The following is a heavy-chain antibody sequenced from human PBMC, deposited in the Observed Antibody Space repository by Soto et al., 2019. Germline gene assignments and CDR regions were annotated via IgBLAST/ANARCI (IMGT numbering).Heavy chain of an antibody. CDR1: SAPVSRSTYT. Sequence: QLQLQESGPGLVKPSETLSLTCTVSSAPVSRSTYTWGRIRQPPGKGLEWIGSIYYSGSTYYNPSLDSRVTVSVDTSKNQFSLKVTSVTAADTAVYYCARLHGYCISSSCHGHYAMDVWGQGTTVTVSS. J-gene: IGHJ6*02. CDR3: ARLHGYCISSSCHGHYAMDV. D-gene: IGHD2-2*01. CDR2: IYYSGST. V-gene: IGHV4-39*01.